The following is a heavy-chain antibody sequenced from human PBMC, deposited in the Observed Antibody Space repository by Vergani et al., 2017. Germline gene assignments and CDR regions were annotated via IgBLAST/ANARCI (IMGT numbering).Heavy chain of an antibody. V-gene: IGHV3-30-3*01. CDR2: ISYDGSNK. D-gene: IGHD2-2*01. Sequence: QVQLVESGGGVVQPGRSLRLPCAASGFTFSSYAMHWVRQAPGKGLEWVAVISYDGSNKYYAASVKGRFTISRDNSKNTLYLQMNSLRAEDTAVYYCARDWGPCDIVVVGNYWGQGTLVTVSS. CDR1: GFTFSSYA. CDR3: ARDWGPCDIVVVGNY. J-gene: IGHJ4*02.